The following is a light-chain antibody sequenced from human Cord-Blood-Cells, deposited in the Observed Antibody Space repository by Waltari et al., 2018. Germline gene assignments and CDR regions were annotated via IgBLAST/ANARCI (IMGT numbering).Light chain of an antibody. Sequence: DIQMTQSPSSLSASVGDRVTITCRASQSISSYLNWYQQKPGKAPKLLIYAAYSLQSGVPSRFSCSRSGTDFTLTISSLQPEDFATYYCQQSYSTPLTFGGGTKVEIK. CDR2: AAY. CDR3: QQSYSTPLT. CDR1: QSISSY. V-gene: IGKV1-39*01. J-gene: IGKJ4*01.